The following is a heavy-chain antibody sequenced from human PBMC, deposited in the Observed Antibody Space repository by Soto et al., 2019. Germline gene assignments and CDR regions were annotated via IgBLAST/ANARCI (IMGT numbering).Heavy chain of an antibody. V-gene: IGHV1-18*01. CDR1: GYAFTTYG. J-gene: IGHJ4*02. Sequence: QVHLVQSGAEVKKPGASVKVSCTGSGYAFTTYGITWVRQAPGQGLEWMGWISAHNGNTNYAQKLQGRVTVTRDTSTSTAYMELRSLRSDDTAVYYCARWRYGDYWGQGALVTVSS. CDR2: ISAHNGNT. D-gene: IGHD1-1*01. CDR3: ARWRYGDY.